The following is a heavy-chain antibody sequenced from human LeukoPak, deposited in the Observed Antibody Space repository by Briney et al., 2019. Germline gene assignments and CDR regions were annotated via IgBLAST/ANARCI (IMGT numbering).Heavy chain of an antibody. D-gene: IGHD3-22*01. CDR1: GGTFSSYA. Sequence: SVKVSCKASGGTFSSYAISWVRQAPGQGLEWMGGIIPIFGTANYAQKFQGRVTITADESTSTAYMELSSLRSEDTAVYYCARDYLPYYYDSSGYGLPGYWGQGTLVTVSS. CDR3: ARDYLPYYYDSSGYGLPGY. V-gene: IGHV1-69*13. J-gene: IGHJ4*02. CDR2: IIPIFGTA.